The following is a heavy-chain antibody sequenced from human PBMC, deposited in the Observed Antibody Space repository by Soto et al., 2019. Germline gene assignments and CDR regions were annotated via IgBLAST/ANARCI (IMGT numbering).Heavy chain of an antibody. J-gene: IGHJ4*02. CDR1: GYTFTSYG. V-gene: IGHV1-69*13. CDR3: ARVGPAHYYDSSGYYSPLDY. CDR2: IIPMFGTA. Sequence: SVKVSCKASGYTFTSYGISWVRQAPGQGLEWMGGIIPMFGTANYAQKFKGRVTITAGESTSTVYMELSSLRSEDTAVYYCARVGPAHYYDSSGYYSPLDYWGQGTLVTVSS. D-gene: IGHD3-22*01.